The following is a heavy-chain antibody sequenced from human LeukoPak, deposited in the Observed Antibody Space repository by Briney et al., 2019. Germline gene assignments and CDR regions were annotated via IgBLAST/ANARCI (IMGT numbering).Heavy chain of an antibody. CDR2: IKKGGSEK. J-gene: IGHJ4*02. D-gene: IGHD3-3*01. CDR3: ARDGGDYDFWSGFPAGALDS. Sequence: GGSLRLSCAASGFTFSDYWMTWVRQAPGKGLEWVANIKKGGSEKYYVDSVKGRFTISRDNAKNSLYLQMNSLRAEDTAVYYCARDGGDYDFWSGFPAGALDSWGQGTLVTVSS. V-gene: IGHV3-7*01. CDR1: GFTFSDYW.